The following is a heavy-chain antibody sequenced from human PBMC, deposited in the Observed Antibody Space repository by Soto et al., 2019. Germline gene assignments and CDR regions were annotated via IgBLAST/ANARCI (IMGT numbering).Heavy chain of an antibody. D-gene: IGHD3-3*01. CDR2: IKQDGSEK. CDR3: ARDPVLRFLEWPKGDYYYGMDV. Sequence: GGSLRLSCAASGFTFSSYWMSWVRQAPGKGLEWVANIKQDGSEKYYVDSVKGRFTISRDNAKNSLYLQMNSLRAEDTAMYYCARDPVLRFLEWPKGDYYYGMDVWGQGTTVTVSS. J-gene: IGHJ6*02. CDR1: GFTFSSYW. V-gene: IGHV3-7*03.